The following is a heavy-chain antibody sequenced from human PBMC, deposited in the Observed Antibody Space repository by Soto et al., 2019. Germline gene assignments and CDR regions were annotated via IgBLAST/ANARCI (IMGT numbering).Heavy chain of an antibody. D-gene: IGHD3-22*01. CDR2: IRHDGSKT. J-gene: IGHJ4*02. CDR3: AKDPNYYDSSGYFDY. Sequence: GGSLRLSCAASGFTLSNFGIHWVRQAPGKGLEWVAVIRHDGSKTNYVDSVKGRFTISRDNSRNTVSLQMDSLRAEDTAVYYCAKDPNYYDSSGYFDYWGQGTLVTSPQ. CDR1: GFTLSNFG. V-gene: IGHV3-30*02.